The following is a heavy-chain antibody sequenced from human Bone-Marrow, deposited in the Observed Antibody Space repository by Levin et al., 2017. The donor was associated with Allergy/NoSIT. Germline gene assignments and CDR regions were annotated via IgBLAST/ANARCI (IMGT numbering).Heavy chain of an antibody. D-gene: IGHD5-12*01. V-gene: IGHV1-8*01. J-gene: IGHJ4*02. CDR3: AKGELGSGYLFED. Sequence: GESLKISCKTSGYTFTSFDINWVRQATGQGLEWMGWMYPNSDNAGYAQKFQGRVTMTRNTSISTAYMELSSLRSEDTAIYYCAKGELGSGYLFEDWGQGTLVTVSS. CDR2: MYPNSDNA. CDR1: GYTFTSFD.